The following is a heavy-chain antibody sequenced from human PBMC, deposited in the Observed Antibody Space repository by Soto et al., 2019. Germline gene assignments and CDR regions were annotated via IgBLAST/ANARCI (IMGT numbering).Heavy chain of an antibody. J-gene: IGHJ3*02. CDR1: GFTFSSYA. Sequence: EVQLLESGGRLVQPGGSLRLSCAASGFTFSSYAMNWVRQAPGKGLEWVAGISGGGGSTYYADSVKGRFIISRDTSKNTVYLQLNSLRAEDTAVYYCAKGFIVVVTVLRPDDAFDIWGQGTMVTVSS. V-gene: IGHV3-23*01. D-gene: IGHD2-21*02. CDR2: ISGGGGST. CDR3: AKGFIVVVTVLRPDDAFDI.